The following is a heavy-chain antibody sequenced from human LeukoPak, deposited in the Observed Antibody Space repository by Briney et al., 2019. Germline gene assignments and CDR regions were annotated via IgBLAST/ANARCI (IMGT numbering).Heavy chain of an antibody. D-gene: IGHD3-3*01. CDR3: AIITVFGGMDV. V-gene: IGHV3-48*03. CDR2: ISSSGGTI. J-gene: IGHJ6*02. Sequence: PGGSLRLSCAASGFIFNTREMNWVRQARGKGLEWVSYISSSGGTIYYADSVKGRFTISRDNAKTSLYLQMNSLRVEDTGVYFCAIITVFGGMDVWGQGSTVTVSS. CDR1: GFIFNTRE.